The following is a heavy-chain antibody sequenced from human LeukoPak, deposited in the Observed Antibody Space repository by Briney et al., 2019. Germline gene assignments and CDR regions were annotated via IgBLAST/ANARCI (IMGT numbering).Heavy chain of an antibody. CDR1: GYTFTGYY. J-gene: IGHJ5*02. D-gene: IGHD1-26*01. V-gene: IGHV1-2*02. Sequence: GASVKVSCKASGYTFTGYYMHWVRQAPGQGLEWMGWINPNNGGTNYAQKFQGRVTMTRDTSISTAYMELSRLRSDDTAVYYCASGSGSYYNNWFDPWGQGTLVTVSS. CDR3: ASGSGSYYNNWFDP. CDR2: INPNNGGT.